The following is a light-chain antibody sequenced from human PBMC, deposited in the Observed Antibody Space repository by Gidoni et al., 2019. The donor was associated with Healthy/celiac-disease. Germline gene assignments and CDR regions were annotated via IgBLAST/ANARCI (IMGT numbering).Light chain of an antibody. CDR2: EVS. CDR1: SSDVGSYHL. V-gene: IGLV2-23*02. Sequence: QSALTHPASVSGSPGQSITISCTGTSSDVGSYHLVSWYQQPQGNDPKLMIYEVSKWPSGVSNRFSGSKYANTASLTISGLQAEDEADYYCCSYAGSSTPWVFGGGTKLTVL. J-gene: IGLJ3*02. CDR3: CSYAGSSTPWV.